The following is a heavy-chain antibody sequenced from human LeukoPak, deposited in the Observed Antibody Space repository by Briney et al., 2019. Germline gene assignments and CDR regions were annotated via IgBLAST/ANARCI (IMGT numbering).Heavy chain of an antibody. J-gene: IGHJ3*02. Sequence: ASVKVSCKVSGHTLTELSMHWVRQAPGKGLEWMGGFDPEDGETIYAQKFQGRVTMTEDTSTDTAYMELSSLRSEDTAVYYCATDRPWLGLEYAFDIWGQGTMVTVSS. CDR3: ATDRPWLGLEYAFDI. CDR1: GHTLTELS. D-gene: IGHD6-19*01. V-gene: IGHV1-24*01. CDR2: FDPEDGET.